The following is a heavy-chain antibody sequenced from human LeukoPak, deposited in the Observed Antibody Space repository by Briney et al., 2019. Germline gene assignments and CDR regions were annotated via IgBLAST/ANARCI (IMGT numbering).Heavy chain of an antibody. CDR3: AKAGVVNHYYYMDV. CDR1: GFTFSSYA. J-gene: IGHJ6*03. D-gene: IGHD4-23*01. CDR2: ISGSGGST. Sequence: GGSLRLSCAASGFTFSSYARSWVRQAPGKGLEWVSAISGSGGSTYYADSVKGRFTISRDNSKNTLYLQMNSLRAEDTAVYYCAKAGVVNHYYYMDVWGKGTTVTVSS. V-gene: IGHV3-23*01.